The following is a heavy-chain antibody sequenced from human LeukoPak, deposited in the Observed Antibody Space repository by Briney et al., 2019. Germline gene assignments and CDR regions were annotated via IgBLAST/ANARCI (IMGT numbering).Heavy chain of an antibody. CDR3: AKALVGHSDFDY. Sequence: QPGGSLRLSCAASGFTFSSYGMHWVRQAPGKGLEWVAFIRYDGSNKYYADSVKGRFTISRDNSKNTLYLRMNSLRAEDTAVYYCAKALVGHSDFDYWGQGTLVTVSS. V-gene: IGHV3-30*02. D-gene: IGHD3-10*01. J-gene: IGHJ4*02. CDR2: IRYDGSNK. CDR1: GFTFSSYG.